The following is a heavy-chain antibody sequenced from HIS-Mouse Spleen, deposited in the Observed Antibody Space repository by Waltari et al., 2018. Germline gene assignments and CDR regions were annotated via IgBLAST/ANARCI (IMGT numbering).Heavy chain of an antibody. CDR1: GGSISSSSYY. D-gene: IGHD7-27*01. Sequence: QLQLQESGPGLVKPSETLSLTCTVSGGSISSSSYYWGWIRQPPGKWLEWIGVIYYSATTYYNTSLKSRVTRAVDTSKNQFSLKLSSVTAADTAVYYCARHRTITGGNSAFDIWGQGTMVTVSS. CDR3: ARHRTITGGNSAFDI. V-gene: IGHV4-39*01. J-gene: IGHJ3*02. CDR2: IYYSATT.